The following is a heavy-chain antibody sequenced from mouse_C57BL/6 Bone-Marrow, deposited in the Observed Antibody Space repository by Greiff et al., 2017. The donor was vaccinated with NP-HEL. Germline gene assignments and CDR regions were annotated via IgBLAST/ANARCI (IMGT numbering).Heavy chain of an antibody. Sequence: VKLVESGAELARPGASVKMSCTASGYTFTSYTMPWVKQRPGQGLEWIGYINHSSGYTKYNQKLKAKSTLTADNSSSKAYMKRSSLTSKDSAFYYCARRDDYDCYFDYWGQGTTLTVSS. CDR1: GYTFTSYT. D-gene: IGHD2-4*01. J-gene: IGHJ2*01. V-gene: IGHV1-4*01. CDR3: ARRDDYDCYFDY. CDR2: INHSSGYT.